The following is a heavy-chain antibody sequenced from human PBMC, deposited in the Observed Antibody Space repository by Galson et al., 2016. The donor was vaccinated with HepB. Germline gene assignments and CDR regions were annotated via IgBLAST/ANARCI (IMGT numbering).Heavy chain of an antibody. CDR2: IYISGSA. CDR3: ARLDY. J-gene: IGHJ4*02. V-gene: IGHV4-61*02. CDR1: GVSMSRTSFY. Sequence: LSLTCTVSGVSMSRTSFYWTWIRQPAGKGLEWIGRIYISGSANYNPSLKSRVTISLDTSKNQFSLKLTSVTAADTAVYYCARLDYWGRGTLVTVSS.